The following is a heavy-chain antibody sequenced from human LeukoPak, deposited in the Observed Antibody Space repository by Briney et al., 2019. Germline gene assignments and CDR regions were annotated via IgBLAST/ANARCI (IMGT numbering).Heavy chain of an antibody. D-gene: IGHD5-18*01. CDR3: ARVPSGYTLGYGYYYYYMDV. Sequence: PGGSLRLSCAASGFTFDDYAMHWVRQAPGKGLEWVSGISWNSGSIGYADSVKGRFTIPRDNAKSALYLQMSSLRAEDTAVYYCARVPSGYTLGYGYYYYYMDVWGKGTTVTVSS. CDR2: ISWNSGSI. J-gene: IGHJ6*03. CDR1: GFTFDDYA. V-gene: IGHV3-9*01.